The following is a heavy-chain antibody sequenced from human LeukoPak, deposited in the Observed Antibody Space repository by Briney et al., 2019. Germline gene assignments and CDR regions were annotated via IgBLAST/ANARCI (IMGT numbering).Heavy chain of an antibody. D-gene: IGHD2-15*01. V-gene: IGHV3-11*01. CDR1: GFTFSDYY. Sequence: GGSLRLSCAASGFTFSDYYMSWIRQAPGKGLEWVSYISSSGSTIYYADSVKGRFTISRDNAKNSLYLQMNSLRAEDTAIYYCAKDRIPDGLYSIDYWGQGALVTVSS. CDR2: ISSSGSTI. CDR3: AKDRIPDGLYSIDY. J-gene: IGHJ4*02.